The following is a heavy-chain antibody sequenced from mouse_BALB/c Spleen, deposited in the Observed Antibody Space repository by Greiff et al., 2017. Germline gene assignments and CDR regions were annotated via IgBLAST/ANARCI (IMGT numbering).Heavy chain of an antibody. CDR2: ISSGSSTI. Sequence: EVKLVESGGGLVQPGGSRKLSCAASGFTFSSFGMHWVRQAPEKGLEWVAYISSGSSTIYYADTVKGRFTISRDNPKNTLFLQMTSLRSEDTAMYYCARWGLGFAYWGQGTLVTVSA. J-gene: IGHJ3*01. V-gene: IGHV5-17*02. CDR3: ARWGLGFAY. CDR1: GFTFSSFG. D-gene: IGHD2-2*01.